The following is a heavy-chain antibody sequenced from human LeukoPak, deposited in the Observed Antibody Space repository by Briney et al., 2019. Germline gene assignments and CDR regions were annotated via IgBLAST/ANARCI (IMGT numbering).Heavy chain of an antibody. CDR2: ISGSGGGT. Sequence: GGSLRLSCAASGFTFNSYAMSWVRQAPGKGLEWVSVISGSGGGTYYADSVKGRFTISRDSSKSTLFLQMNSLRAGDTAVYYCARLNYNVLTAYYQYYFDYWGQGTLVTVSS. CDR3: ARLNYNVLTAYYQYYFDY. V-gene: IGHV3-23*01. CDR1: GFTFNSYA. J-gene: IGHJ4*02. D-gene: IGHD3-9*01.